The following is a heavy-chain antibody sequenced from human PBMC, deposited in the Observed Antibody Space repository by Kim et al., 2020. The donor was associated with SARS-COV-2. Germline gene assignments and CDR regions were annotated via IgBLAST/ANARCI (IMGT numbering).Heavy chain of an antibody. Sequence: SVKVSCKASGGTFSSYAISWVRQAPGQGLEWMGGIIPIFGTANYAQKFQGRVTITADESTSTAYMELSSLRSEDTAVYYCARDPRGYYDSSGYFPDYYYYGMDVWGQGTTVTVSS. CDR3: ARDPRGYYDSSGYFPDYYYYGMDV. V-gene: IGHV1-69*13. D-gene: IGHD3-22*01. J-gene: IGHJ6*02. CDR1: GGTFSSYA. CDR2: IIPIFGTA.